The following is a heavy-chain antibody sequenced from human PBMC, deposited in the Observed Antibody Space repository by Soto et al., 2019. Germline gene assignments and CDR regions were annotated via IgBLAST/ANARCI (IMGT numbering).Heavy chain of an antibody. Sequence: PGGSLRLSCVASGFRFSDHSMNLVRQAPGKGLQWISYISSNSDTTYYADSVKGRFTVSRDNAKNALFLQMNSLRDDDTATYYCARLPKGSLVTAWGQGARVTVSS. V-gene: IGHV3-48*02. CDR3: ARLPKGSLVTA. J-gene: IGHJ4*02. CDR1: GFRFSDHS. D-gene: IGHD2-21*02. CDR2: ISSNSDTT.